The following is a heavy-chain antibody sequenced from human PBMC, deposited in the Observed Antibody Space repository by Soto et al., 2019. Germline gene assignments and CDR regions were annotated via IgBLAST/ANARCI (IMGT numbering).Heavy chain of an antibody. J-gene: IGHJ4*02. CDR1: GGSISSYY. D-gene: IGHD3-22*01. V-gene: IGHV4-59*01. CDR2: IYYSGST. CDR3: ARVAGSGYFGY. Sequence: SETLSLTCTVSGGSISSYYWSWIRQPPGKGLEWIGYIYYSGSTNYNPSLKSRVTISVDTSKNQFSLKLSSVTAADTAVYYCARVAGSGYFGYWGQGTLVTVSS.